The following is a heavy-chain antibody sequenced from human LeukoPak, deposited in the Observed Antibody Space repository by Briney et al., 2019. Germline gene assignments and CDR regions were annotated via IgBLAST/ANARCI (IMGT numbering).Heavy chain of an antibody. Sequence: ASVKVSCMASGYTFTGYYIHGVRQAPGQGLEWMGRINPNSGDTSYAQKIQGRVTVTRDTSISTAFMELSSLTSDDTAVYYCLTGGSAVRGVIINPFAYCGQGALVTVSS. V-gene: IGHV1-2*02. CDR1: GYTFTGYY. D-gene: IGHD3-10*01. J-gene: IGHJ4*02. CDR2: INPNSGDT. CDR3: LTGGSAVRGVIINPFAY.